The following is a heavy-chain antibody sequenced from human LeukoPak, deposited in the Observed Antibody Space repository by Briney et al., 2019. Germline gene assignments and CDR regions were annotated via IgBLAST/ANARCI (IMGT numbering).Heavy chain of an antibody. CDR1: GFIFSTSW. CDR2: IKHGGREK. CDR3: ARGQGGD. J-gene: IGHJ4*02. Sequence: GGSLRLSCAASGFIFSTSWMSWVRQAPGQGLEWVANIKHGGREKYYVDSVKGRFTISRDNAENSLSLQMNGLRAEDTAVYYCARGQGGDWGQGTLVTVSS. V-gene: IGHV3-7*01. D-gene: IGHD3-16*01.